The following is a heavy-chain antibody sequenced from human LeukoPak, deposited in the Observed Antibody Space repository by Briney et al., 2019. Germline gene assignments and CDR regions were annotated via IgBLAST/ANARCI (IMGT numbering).Heavy chain of an antibody. CDR3: ARDERRRDGYNYAEV. V-gene: IGHV4-59*01. D-gene: IGHD5-24*01. Sequence: SETLSLTCTVSGGSISSYYWSWIRQPPGKGLEWIGYIYYSGSTNYNPSLKSRVTISVDTSKNHFSLKLSSVTAADAAVYYCARDERRRDGYNYAEVWGQRTLVTVSS. J-gene: IGHJ4*02. CDR2: IYYSGST. CDR1: GGSISSYY.